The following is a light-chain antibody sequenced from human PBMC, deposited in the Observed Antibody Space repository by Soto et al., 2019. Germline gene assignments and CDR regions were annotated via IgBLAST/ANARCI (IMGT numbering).Light chain of an antibody. CDR3: AGWYVGLPGVV. V-gene: IGLV1-47*02. CDR1: DSHIGVHF. Sequence: QSVLTQHPSAPGTPGQRVTISCAGSDSHIGVHFVYWYQQVPGTAPTLLIYSDNQRPSGFPERFSGSKSGTSASLAISWLRSEDESHYYCAGWYVGLPGVVFGGGTKLTVL. J-gene: IGLJ2*01. CDR2: SDN.